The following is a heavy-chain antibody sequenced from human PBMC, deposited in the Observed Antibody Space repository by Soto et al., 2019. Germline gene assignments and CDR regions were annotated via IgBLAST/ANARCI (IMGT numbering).Heavy chain of an antibody. V-gene: IGHV4-59*01. Sequence: SETLSLTCTVSGGSISSYYWSWIRQPPGKGLEWIGYIYYSGSTNYNPSLKSRVTISVDTSRNQFSLKLSSVTAADTAVYYCARSGYSYGPNPLLYWGQGTLVTXSS. CDR3: ARSGYSYGPNPLLY. J-gene: IGHJ4*02. D-gene: IGHD5-18*01. CDR2: IYYSGST. CDR1: GGSISSYY.